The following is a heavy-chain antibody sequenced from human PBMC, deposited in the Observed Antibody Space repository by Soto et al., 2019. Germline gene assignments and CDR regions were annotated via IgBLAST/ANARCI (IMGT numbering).Heavy chain of an antibody. CDR2: ISGSGGST. J-gene: IGHJ4*02. Sequence: EVQLLESGGGLVQPGGSLRLSCAASGFTFSSDAMSWVRQAPGKGVEWVSAISGSGGSTYYADSVKGRFTISRDNSKNTLYLPMNSLRAEDTAVYYCAQGLVRADYWGQGTLVTVSS. CDR1: GFTFSSDA. D-gene: IGHD6-19*01. CDR3: AQGLVRADY. V-gene: IGHV3-23*01.